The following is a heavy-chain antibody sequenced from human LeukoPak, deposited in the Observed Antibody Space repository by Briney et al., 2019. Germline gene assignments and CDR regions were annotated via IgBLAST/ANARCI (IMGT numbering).Heavy chain of an antibody. CDR3: ARAVYYYDSSGYWGLDAFDI. J-gene: IGHJ3*02. D-gene: IGHD3-22*01. CDR2: IYTSGST. V-gene: IGHV4-4*07. Sequence: SETLSLTCTVSGGSISSYYWSWIRQPAGKGLEWIGRIYTSGSTNYHPSLKSRVTMSVDTSKNQFSLKLSSVPAADTAVYYCARAVYYYDSSGYWGLDAFDIWGQGTMVTVSS. CDR1: GGSISSYY.